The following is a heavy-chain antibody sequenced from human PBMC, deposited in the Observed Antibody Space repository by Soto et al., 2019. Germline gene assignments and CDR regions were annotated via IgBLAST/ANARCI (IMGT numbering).Heavy chain of an antibody. V-gene: IGHV4-34*01. D-gene: IGHD1-1*01. CDR3: ARVERGTVTNGVDAFDI. J-gene: IGHJ3*02. Sequence: QVQLQQWGAGLLKPSETLSLTCAVYGGFVSSGSYYWSWIRQPPGKGLEWIGEMSHSGGSHFNPSLKSRDTISVDTSKNQFSLRMSSVTAADTALYYCARVERGTVTNGVDAFDIWGPGTMVTVSS. CDR1: GGFVSSGSYY. CDR2: MSHSGGS.